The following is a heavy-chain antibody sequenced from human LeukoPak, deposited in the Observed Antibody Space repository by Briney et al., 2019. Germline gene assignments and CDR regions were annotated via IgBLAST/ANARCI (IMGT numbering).Heavy chain of an antibody. CDR1: GGSFSGYY. J-gene: IGHJ6*03. CDR3: ARAPKDYYYYYMDV. Sequence: SETLSLTCAVYGGSFSGYYWSWIRQPPGKGLEWIGEINHSGSTNYNPSLKSRVIISVDTSKNQFSLKLSSVTAADTAVYYCARAPKDYYYYYMDVWGKGTTVTVSS. CDR2: INHSGST. V-gene: IGHV4-34*01.